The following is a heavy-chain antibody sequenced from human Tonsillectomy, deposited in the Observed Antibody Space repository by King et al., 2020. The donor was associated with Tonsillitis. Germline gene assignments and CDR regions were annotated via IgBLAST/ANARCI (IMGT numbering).Heavy chain of an antibody. Sequence: VQLVQSGAEVKKPVESLKISCKGSGYNFDTYWIGWVRQMPGKGLEWVGIIFPGDSDTRYSPSFQGQVTISADKSISTAYLQWNSLKASDTAMYYCSKIDDYHSFDYWGQGTLVTVSS. J-gene: IGHJ4*02. D-gene: IGHD4-11*01. CDR3: SKIDDYHSFDY. V-gene: IGHV5-51*01. CDR2: IFPGDSDT. CDR1: GYNFDTYW.